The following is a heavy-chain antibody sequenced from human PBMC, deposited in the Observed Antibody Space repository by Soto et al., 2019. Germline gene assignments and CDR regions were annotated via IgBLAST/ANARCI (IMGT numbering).Heavy chain of an antibody. J-gene: IGHJ4*02. CDR3: ARDQCSRPGD. V-gene: IGHV4-4*02. Sequence: QVQLQESGPGLVRPSGTLSLTCAVSGGSISSNNWWSWVRQPPGKGLEWIGEIYHSGSTNYNPSLKSRVTMSVVTSKTLFSLTLNSVTAADTAFYYCARDQCSRPGDWGQGTRVSVSS. CDR2: IYHSGST. CDR1: GGSISSNNW. D-gene: IGHD6-13*01.